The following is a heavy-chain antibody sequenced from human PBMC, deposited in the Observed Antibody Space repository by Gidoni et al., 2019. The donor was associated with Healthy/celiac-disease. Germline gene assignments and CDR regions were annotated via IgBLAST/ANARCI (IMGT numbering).Heavy chain of an antibody. CDR1: GFTCSDSF. CDR3: ARSPPIAAAGSGIAEYFQH. J-gene: IGHJ1*01. D-gene: IGHD6-13*01. V-gene: IGHV3-11*01. Sequence: VQLVESGGGLVKPVGSLRLSCSASGFTCSDSFMRWIRQAPGKGLEWVSYISSSGSTIYYADSVKGRFTISRDNAKNSLYLQMNSLRAEDTAVYYCARSPPIAAAGSGIAEYFQHWGQGTLVTVSS. CDR2: ISSSGSTI.